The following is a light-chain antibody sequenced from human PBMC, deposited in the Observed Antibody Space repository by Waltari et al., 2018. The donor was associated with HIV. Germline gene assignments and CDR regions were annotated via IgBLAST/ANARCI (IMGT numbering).Light chain of an antibody. V-gene: IGLV1-44*01. Sequence: QSVLTQPPSASGTPGQRVTISCSGSSSNIGSNAVNWYTQLPRTAPKLLIYTNNQRPSGVPDRFSGSKSGTSASLAISGLQSEDEADYYCAAWDDSLDGVVFGGGTKLTVL. CDR2: TNN. J-gene: IGLJ2*01. CDR3: AAWDDSLDGVV. CDR1: SSNIGSNA.